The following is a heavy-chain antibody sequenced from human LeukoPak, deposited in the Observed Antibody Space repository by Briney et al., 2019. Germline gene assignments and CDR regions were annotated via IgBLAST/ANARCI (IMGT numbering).Heavy chain of an antibody. Sequence: PGGSLRLSCTASGFTFSSYWMSWVRQARGKGLEWVANIKQDGGDKYYVDSVKGRFTISRDNAKNSLYLQMNSLRAEDTAMYYCVRDLDYWGQGTLVTVSS. CDR3: VRDLDY. CDR1: GFTFSSYW. V-gene: IGHV3-7*03. J-gene: IGHJ4*02. CDR2: IKQDGGDK.